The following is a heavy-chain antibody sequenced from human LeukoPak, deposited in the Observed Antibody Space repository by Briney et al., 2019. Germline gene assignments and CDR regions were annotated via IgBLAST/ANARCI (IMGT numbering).Heavy chain of an antibody. CDR3: ARVLVYYDYIWGSSYWTRNLYYFDY. Sequence: PSETLSLTCTVSGGSISSYYWSWIRQPPGKGLEWIGYIYYSGSTNYNPSLKSRVTISVDTSKNQFSLKLSSVTAADTAVYYCARVLVYYDYIWGSSYWTRNLYYFDYWGQGTLVTVSS. CDR2: IYYSGST. CDR1: GGSISSYY. J-gene: IGHJ4*02. D-gene: IGHD3-16*01. V-gene: IGHV4-59*01.